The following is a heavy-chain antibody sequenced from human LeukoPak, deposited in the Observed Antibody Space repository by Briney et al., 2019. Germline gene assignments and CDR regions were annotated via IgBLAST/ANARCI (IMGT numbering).Heavy chain of an antibody. J-gene: IGHJ5*02. CDR3: ARKGYDIPFDP. D-gene: IGHD3-22*01. CDR2: ISSSSSYI. CDR1: GFTFSSYS. Sequence: GGFLRLSCAASGFTFSSYSMDWVRQAPGKGLEWVSSISSSSSYIYYADSVKGRFTISRANAKNSLYLQMNSLRAEDTAVYYCARKGYDIPFDPWGQGTLVTVSS. V-gene: IGHV3-21*01.